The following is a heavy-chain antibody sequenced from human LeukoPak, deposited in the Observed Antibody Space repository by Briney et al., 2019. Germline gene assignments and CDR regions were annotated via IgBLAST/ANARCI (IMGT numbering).Heavy chain of an antibody. D-gene: IGHD6-13*01. J-gene: IGHJ4*02. Sequence: GGSLRLSCAASGFTVSSNYMSWVRQAPGKGLEWVSVIYSGGSTYYADSVKGRFTISRDNSKNTLYLQMNSLRAEDTALYYCARDVYSGTPNFFEYWGQGTRVTVSS. CDR1: GFTVSSNY. CDR3: ARDVYSGTPNFFEY. V-gene: IGHV3-53*05. CDR2: IYSGGST.